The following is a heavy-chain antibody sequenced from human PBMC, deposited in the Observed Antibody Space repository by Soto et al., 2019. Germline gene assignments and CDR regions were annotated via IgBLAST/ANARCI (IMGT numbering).Heavy chain of an antibody. CDR2: ISGSGGST. Sequence: GGSLRLSCAASGFTFSSYAMSWVRQAPGKGLEWVSAISGSGGSTYYADSVKGRFTISRDNSKNTLYLQMNSLRAEDTAVYYCAKIEAPINMIGVRSWTPGYYFDYWGQGNLVTVSS. CDR3: AKIEAPINMIGVRSWTPGYYFDY. CDR1: GFTFSSYA. D-gene: IGHD3-22*01. V-gene: IGHV3-23*01. J-gene: IGHJ4*02.